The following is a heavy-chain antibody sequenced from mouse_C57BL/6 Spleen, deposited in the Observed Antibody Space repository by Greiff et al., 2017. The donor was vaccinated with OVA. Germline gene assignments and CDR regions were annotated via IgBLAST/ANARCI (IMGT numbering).Heavy chain of an antibody. J-gene: IGHJ2*01. CDR2: INPSSGYT. CDR3: APGIYYYGSRYLYYFDY. Sequence: QVQLQQSGAELAKPGASVKLSCKASGYTFTSYWMHWVKQRPGQGLEWIGYINPSSGYTKYNQKFKDKATLTADKSSSTAYMQLSSLTYEDSAFYYCAPGIYYYGSRYLYYFDYWGQGTTLTVSS. V-gene: IGHV1-7*01. D-gene: IGHD1-1*01. CDR1: GYTFTSYW.